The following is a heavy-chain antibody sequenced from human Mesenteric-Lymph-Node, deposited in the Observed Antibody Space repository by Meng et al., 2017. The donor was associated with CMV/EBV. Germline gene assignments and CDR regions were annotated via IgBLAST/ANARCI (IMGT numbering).Heavy chain of an antibody. CDR2: IYSAGGT. D-gene: IGHD2-2*01. CDR3: AKSREGSTSCYEI. J-gene: IGHJ4*02. CDR1: GFTVTSNY. V-gene: IGHV3-53*01. Sequence: GGSLRLSCAASGFTVTSNYMTWVRQTPGKGLEWVSVIYSAGGTYYADSVKGRFTISRDNSKNTLYLQMNSLRAEDTAVYYCAKSREGSTSCYEIWGQGTLVTVSS.